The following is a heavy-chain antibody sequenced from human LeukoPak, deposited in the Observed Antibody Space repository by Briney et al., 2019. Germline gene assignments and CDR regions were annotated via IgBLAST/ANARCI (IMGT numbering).Heavy chain of an antibody. D-gene: IGHD1-26*01. Sequence: GGSLRLSCAASGFTFSSYAMHWVRQAPGKGLEWVAVISYDGSNKYYADSVKGRFTISRDNSKNTLSLQMNSLRAEDTAVYYCARDNYYGTSYYYYYYMDVWGKGTTVTVSS. CDR3: ARDNYYGTSYYYYYYMDV. J-gene: IGHJ6*03. V-gene: IGHV3-30*01. CDR1: GFTFSSYA. CDR2: ISYDGSNK.